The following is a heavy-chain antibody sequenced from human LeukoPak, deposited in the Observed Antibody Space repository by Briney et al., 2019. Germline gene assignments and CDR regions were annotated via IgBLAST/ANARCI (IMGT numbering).Heavy chain of an antibody. CDR1: GYTFTSYG. J-gene: IGHJ3*02. CDR2: ISVYNGNT. CDR3: GRGYYYDSSGYQDNAFDI. Sequence: GAPVKVSCTASGYTFTSYGISWVRQAPGQGLEWMGWISVYNGNTNYAPKLQGRVTMTTDTTTRTAHMELRSLRSDDTVVYYCGRGYYYDSSGYQDNAFDIWGQGTMVTVSS. D-gene: IGHD3-22*01. V-gene: IGHV1-18*01.